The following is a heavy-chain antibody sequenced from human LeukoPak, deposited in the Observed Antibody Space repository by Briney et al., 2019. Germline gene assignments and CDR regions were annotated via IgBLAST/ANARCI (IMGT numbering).Heavy chain of an antibody. D-gene: IGHD1-26*01. CDR2: INPSGGST. V-gene: IGHV1-46*01. Sequence: GASVKVSCKASGYTFTSYFIHWVRQAPGQGLEWMGIINPSGGSTSYAQKFQGRATMTRDMSTSTVYMELSSLRSEDTAVYYCARDQSSGSSLLYWGQGTLVTVSS. J-gene: IGHJ4*02. CDR1: GYTFTSYF. CDR3: ARDQSSGSSLLY.